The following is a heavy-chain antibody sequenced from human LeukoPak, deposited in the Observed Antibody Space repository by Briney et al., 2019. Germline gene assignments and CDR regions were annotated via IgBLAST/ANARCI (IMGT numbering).Heavy chain of an antibody. CDR3: ARAGSGWSYYFDY. V-gene: IGHV3-30-3*01. CDR2: ISYDGSNK. J-gene: IGHJ4*02. D-gene: IGHD6-19*01. Sequence: GGSLRLSCAASGFTLSSYAMHWVRQAPGKGLEWVAVISYDGSNKYYADSVKGRFTISRDNSKNTLYLQMNSLRAEDTAVYYCARAGSGWSYYFDYWGQRTLVTVSS. CDR1: GFTLSSYA.